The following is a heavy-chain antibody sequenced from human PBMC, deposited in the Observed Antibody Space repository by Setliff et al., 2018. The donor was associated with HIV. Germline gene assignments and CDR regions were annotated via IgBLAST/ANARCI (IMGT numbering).Heavy chain of an antibody. CDR2: SYYSGST. CDR3: ARLHYYDRSGLTVGAFDI. J-gene: IGHJ3*02. Sequence: SETLSLTCTVSGGYITTYYWSWIRQPPGKGLEWIGYSYYSGSTNYNPSLKSRVTISVDTSKNQFSLKLSSVTAADTAVYYCARLHYYDRSGLTVGAFDIWGQGTMVTVSS. V-gene: IGHV4-59*08. CDR1: GGYITTYY. D-gene: IGHD3-22*01.